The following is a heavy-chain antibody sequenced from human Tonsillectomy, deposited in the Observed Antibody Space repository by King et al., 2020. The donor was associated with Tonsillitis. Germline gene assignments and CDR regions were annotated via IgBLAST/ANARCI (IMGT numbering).Heavy chain of an antibody. D-gene: IGHD6-13*01. Sequence: TLKESGPVLVKPPETLTLTCTVSGFSLSNARMGVSWIRQPPGKALEWLAHIFSNDEKSYSTSLKSRLTISKDTSKRQVVHTMTNMDPVDTATYYCARIREYISSWYNWFDPWGQGTLVTVSS. CDR1: GFSLSNARMG. CDR3: ARIREYISSWYNWFDP. V-gene: IGHV2-26*01. CDR2: IFSNDEK. J-gene: IGHJ5*02.